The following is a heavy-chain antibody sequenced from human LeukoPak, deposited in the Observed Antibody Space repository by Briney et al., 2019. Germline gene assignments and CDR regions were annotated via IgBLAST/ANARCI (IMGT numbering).Heavy chain of an antibody. V-gene: IGHV4-34*01. Sequence: SETLSLTCGASGGSFSDYYWSWIRQPPGKGLEWIGEIIHSGATSSNPSLKSRVTISMGPSKNQFSLKLSSVTAADTAVYYCARGRFSVYYFDYWGQGSLVTVSS. CDR1: GGSFSDYY. CDR2: IIHSGAT. D-gene: IGHD3-3*02. J-gene: IGHJ4*02. CDR3: ARGRFSVYYFDY.